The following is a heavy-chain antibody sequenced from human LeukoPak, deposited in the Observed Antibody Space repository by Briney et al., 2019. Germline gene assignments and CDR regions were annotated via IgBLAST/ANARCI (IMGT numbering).Heavy chain of an antibody. J-gene: IGHJ4*02. CDR2: IYYSGST. CDR3: ARVCTSCYAHDY. V-gene: IGHV4-61*05. CDR1: GGSISSSSYY. Sequence: SSETLSLTCTVSGGSISSSSYYWGWIRQPPGKGLEWIGYIYYSGSTNYNPSLKSRVTISVDTSKNQFSLKLSSVTAADMAVYYCARVCTSCYAHDYWGQGTLVTVSS. D-gene: IGHD2-2*01.